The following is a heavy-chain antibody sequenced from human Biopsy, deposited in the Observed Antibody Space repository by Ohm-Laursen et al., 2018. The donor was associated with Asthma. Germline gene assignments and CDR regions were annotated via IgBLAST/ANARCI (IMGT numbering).Heavy chain of an antibody. CDR1: GYTFNSAG. Sequence: ASVKVSCKTSGYTFNSAGITWMRQAPGQGPEWMGWISVYNGNTKVAQKLQDRVTMITDTSTSTAYMELRSLRSDDTAVYFCARAVDYSHYYGIDVWGQGTTVTVS. D-gene: IGHD3-10*01. CDR2: ISVYNGNT. V-gene: IGHV1-18*01. J-gene: IGHJ6*02. CDR3: ARAVDYSHYYGIDV.